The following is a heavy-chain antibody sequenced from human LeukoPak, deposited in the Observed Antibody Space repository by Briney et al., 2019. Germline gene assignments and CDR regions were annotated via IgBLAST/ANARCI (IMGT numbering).Heavy chain of an antibody. J-gene: IGHJ4*02. CDR2: IYHSGDT. CDR1: GYSITSGYY. D-gene: IGHD6-19*01. V-gene: IGHV4-38-2*02. Sequence: SETLSLTCIVSGYSITSGYYWGWIRQPPGKGLEWIGSIYHSGDTYYNPSLKSRVTISVDTSKNQFPLKLDSVTAADTAVYYCEKGTSSGWYYFDYWGQGTLVTVSS. CDR3: EKGTSSGWYYFDY.